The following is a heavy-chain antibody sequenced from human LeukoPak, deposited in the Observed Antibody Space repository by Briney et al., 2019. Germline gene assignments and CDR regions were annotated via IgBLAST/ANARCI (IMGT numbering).Heavy chain of an antibody. CDR2: INAGNGST. J-gene: IGHJ4*02. Sequence: ASVKVSCKASGYTFTSYAMHWVRQAPGQRLEWMGWINAGNGSTKYSQKFQGRVTITRDTSASTAYMELSSLRSEDTAVYYCARGPNNYDILTGPRPFFDYWGQGTLVTVSS. V-gene: IGHV1-3*01. CDR3: ARGPNNYDILTGPRPFFDY. D-gene: IGHD3-9*01. CDR1: GYTFTSYA.